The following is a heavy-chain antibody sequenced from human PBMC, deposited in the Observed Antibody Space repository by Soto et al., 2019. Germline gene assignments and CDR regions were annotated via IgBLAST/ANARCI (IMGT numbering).Heavy chain of an antibody. CDR2: ISRSSTGI. D-gene: IGHD3-10*01. Sequence: EVQLVESGGGLVQPGGSLRLSCAASGFTFSLYSMSWVRQAPGKGLEWVSYISRSSTGIHYADSVKGRFTISRDDATNSMHLQMNGLRDGDTAVYYCSRAVTWGVDVWGQGTTVSISS. CDR3: SRAVTWGVDV. V-gene: IGHV3-48*02. CDR1: GFTFSLYS. J-gene: IGHJ6*02.